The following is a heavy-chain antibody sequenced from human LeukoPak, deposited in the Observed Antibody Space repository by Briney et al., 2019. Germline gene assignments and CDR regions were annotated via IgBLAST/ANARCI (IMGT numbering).Heavy chain of an antibody. Sequence: GGPLRLSCAASGFTVNSNYMIWVRQAPRKGLEGVSVIYSGGSTYYADSVKGRFTYSRDNSQNTLFLQMNSLRAEDTAVYYCARAMRGYSYILEHWGQGTLVTGSS. CDR3: ARAMRGYSYILEH. V-gene: IGHV3-53*01. CDR2: IYSGGST. D-gene: IGHD5-18*01. CDR1: GFTVNSNY. J-gene: IGHJ4*02.